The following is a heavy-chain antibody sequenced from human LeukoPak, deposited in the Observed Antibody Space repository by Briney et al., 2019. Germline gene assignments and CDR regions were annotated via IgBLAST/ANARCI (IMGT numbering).Heavy chain of an antibody. Sequence: PGGSLRLSCAASGFTASSTYMSWVRQAPGKGLEWVSVIYSDGNTYYVDSVKGRFTVSRDNSKNTMYLQMNSLRAEDTAVYYCAKGSRVVPVAYCDYWGQGTLVTVSS. CDR2: IYSDGNT. CDR1: GFTASSTY. J-gene: IGHJ4*02. V-gene: IGHV3-53*01. CDR3: AKGSRVVPVAYCDY. D-gene: IGHD2-2*01.